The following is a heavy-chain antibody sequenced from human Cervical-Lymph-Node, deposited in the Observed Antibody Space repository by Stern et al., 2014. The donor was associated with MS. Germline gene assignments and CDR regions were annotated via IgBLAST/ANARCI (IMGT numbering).Heavy chain of an antibody. D-gene: IGHD3-16*01. CDR2: ITVYNGNT. CDR1: GYTFSSFA. J-gene: IGHJ4*02. Sequence: VQLEESGAEVKKPGASVNVSCKASGYTFSSFAITWVRQAPGQGLEWMGTITVYNGNTNYAKRVQDRVTMTTDTSTNTAYMEGRTLRSDTTAVFYGARGWGAPRHWGQGTLVTVSS. V-gene: IGHV1-18*01. CDR3: ARGWGAPRH.